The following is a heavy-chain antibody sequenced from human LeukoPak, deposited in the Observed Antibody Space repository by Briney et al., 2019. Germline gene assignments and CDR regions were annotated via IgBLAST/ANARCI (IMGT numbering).Heavy chain of an antibody. CDR3: ARAPRDYNILTGYYQDY. V-gene: IGHV3-7*01. Sequence: GGSLRLSCAASGFTFSSYWMSWVRQAPGKGLEWVANIKQDGSEKYYVDSVKGRFTISRDNAKNSLYLQMNSLRAGDTAVYYCARAPRDYNILTGYYQDYWGQGTLVTVSS. CDR2: IKQDGSEK. D-gene: IGHD3-9*01. CDR1: GFTFSSYW. J-gene: IGHJ4*02.